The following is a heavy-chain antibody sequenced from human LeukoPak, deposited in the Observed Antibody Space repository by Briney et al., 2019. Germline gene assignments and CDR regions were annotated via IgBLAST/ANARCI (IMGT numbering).Heavy chain of an antibody. CDR1: GFTFSSYA. D-gene: IGHD7-27*01. V-gene: IGHV3-23*01. CDR3: AISRGTGEAVNY. Sequence: GGSLRLSCAASGFTFSSYAMSWVRQAPGKGLEWVSAISGSGGSTYYAGSVKGRLTISRDNSKNTLYLQMNSLRAEDTAVYYCAISRGTGEAVNYWGQGTLVTVSS. CDR2: ISGSGGST. J-gene: IGHJ4*02.